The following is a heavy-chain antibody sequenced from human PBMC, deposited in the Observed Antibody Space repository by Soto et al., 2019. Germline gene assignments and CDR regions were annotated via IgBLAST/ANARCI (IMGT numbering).Heavy chain of an antibody. D-gene: IGHD6-19*01. J-gene: IGHJ4*02. CDR1: GGSVSSGSYY. CDR3: ARGARIAVAGTPFDY. Sequence: SETLSLTCTVSGGSVSSGSYYWSWIRQPPGKGLEWIGYIYYSGSTNYNPSLKSRVTISVDTSKNQFSLKLSSVTAADTAVYYCARGARIAVAGTPFDYWGQGTLVTVSS. CDR2: IYYSGST. V-gene: IGHV4-61*01.